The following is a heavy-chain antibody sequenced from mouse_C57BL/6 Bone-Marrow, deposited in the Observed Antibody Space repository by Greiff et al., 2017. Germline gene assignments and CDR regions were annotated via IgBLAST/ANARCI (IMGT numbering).Heavy chain of an antibody. CDR1: GYTFTSYW. D-gene: IGHD3-3*01. J-gene: IGHJ4*01. Sequence: QVQLQQPGAELVRPGPSVKLSCKASGYTFTSYWMDWVKQRPGQGLEWIGNIYPSDSETHYNQKFKDKATLTVDKSSSTAYMQLSSLTSEDSAVYYCESRASYALAMDYWGQGTSVTVSS. V-gene: IGHV1-61*01. CDR3: ESRASYALAMDY. CDR2: IYPSDSET.